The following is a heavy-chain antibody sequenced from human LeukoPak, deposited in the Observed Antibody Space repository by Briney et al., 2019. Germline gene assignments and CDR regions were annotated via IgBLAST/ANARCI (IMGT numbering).Heavy chain of an antibody. CDR2: IYYSGST. Sequence: PSETLSLTCTVSGGXISSYYWSWIRQPSGKGLEWIGHIYYSGSTNYNPSLKSRVTISVDTSKNQFSLKLNPVTAADTAVYYCARVPPRSSGWYFFDYWGQGTLVTVSS. CDR1: GGXISSYY. D-gene: IGHD6-19*01. J-gene: IGHJ4*02. V-gene: IGHV4-59*01. CDR3: ARVPPRSSGWYFFDY.